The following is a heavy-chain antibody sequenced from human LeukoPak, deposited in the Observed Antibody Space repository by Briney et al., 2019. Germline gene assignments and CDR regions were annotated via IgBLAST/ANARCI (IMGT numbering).Heavy chain of an antibody. D-gene: IGHD6-19*01. V-gene: IGHV3-53*05. CDR1: EFTVSSNY. CDR2: IYSGGYT. CDR3: AKDSRRDGWLVYSYLFDY. Sequence: GGSLRLSCAASEFTVSSNYMSWVRQASGKGLEWVSVIYSGGYTYYADSVKGRFTISRDNSKNTLYLQMNSLRAEDTAVYYCAKDSRRDGWLVYSYLFDYWGQGTLVTVSS. J-gene: IGHJ4*02.